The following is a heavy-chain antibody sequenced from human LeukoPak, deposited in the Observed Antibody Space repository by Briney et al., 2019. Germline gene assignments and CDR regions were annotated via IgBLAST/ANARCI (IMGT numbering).Heavy chain of an antibody. CDR1: GGSISSYY. D-gene: IGHD1-26*01. Sequence: SETLSLTCTVSGGSISSYYWSWIRQPPGKGLEWIGYIYYSGSTNYNPSLKSRVTISVDTSKNQFSLKLSSVTAADTAAYYCARGRFIVGAWQLYYYMDVWGKGTTVTVSS. CDR3: ARGRFIVGAWQLYYYMDV. J-gene: IGHJ6*03. CDR2: IYYSGST. V-gene: IGHV4-59*01.